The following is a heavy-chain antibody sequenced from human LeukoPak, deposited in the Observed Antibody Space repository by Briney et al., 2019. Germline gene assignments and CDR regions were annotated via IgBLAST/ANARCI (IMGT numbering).Heavy chain of an antibody. D-gene: IGHD3-22*01. CDR2: INHSGST. V-gene: IGHV4-34*01. J-gene: IGHJ4*02. CDR1: GGSFSGYY. CDR3: ASTPITYYYDSSGYY. Sequence: SETLSLTCAVYGGSFSGYYWSWIRQPPGKGLEWIGEINHSGSTNYNPSLKSRVTISVDTSKNQFSLKLGSVTAADTAVYYCASTPITYYYDSSGYYWGQGTLVTVSS.